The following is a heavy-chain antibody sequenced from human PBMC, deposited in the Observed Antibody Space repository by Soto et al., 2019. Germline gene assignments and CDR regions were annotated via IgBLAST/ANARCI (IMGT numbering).Heavy chain of an antibody. V-gene: IGHV3-48*03. CDR2: ISSSGSTI. D-gene: IGHD2-15*01. J-gene: IGHJ6*02. CDR3: ARVNIVASPAYYYYGMDV. CDR1: GFNSRGYE. Sequence: GASLRPSCAASGFNSRGYEMNWVRQAPGKEREWVSYISSSGSTIYYADSVKGRFTISRDNAKNSLYLQMNSLRAEDTAVYYCARVNIVASPAYYYYGMDVWGQGTTVTVSS.